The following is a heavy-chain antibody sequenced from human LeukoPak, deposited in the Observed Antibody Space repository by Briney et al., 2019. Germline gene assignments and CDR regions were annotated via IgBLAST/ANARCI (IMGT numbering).Heavy chain of an antibody. D-gene: IGHD6-13*01. Sequence: ASVKVSCKASGYTFTGYYIHWVRPASGQGLEWTGCINPNSGGTKYAQKFQGRVSMTGDTSISTAYMELSRLRSDDTAVYYCARDPGIAAAYNWFDPWGQGTLVTVSS. CDR2: INPNSGGT. CDR3: ARDPGIAAAYNWFDP. V-gene: IGHV1-2*02. CDR1: GYTFTGYY. J-gene: IGHJ5*02.